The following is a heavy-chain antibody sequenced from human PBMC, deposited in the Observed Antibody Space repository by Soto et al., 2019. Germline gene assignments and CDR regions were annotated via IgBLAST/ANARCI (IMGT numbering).Heavy chain of an antibody. CDR2: IYYSGST. V-gene: IGHV4-39*01. D-gene: IGHD3-16*01. CDR3: ASPTLGAFDI. J-gene: IGHJ3*02. CDR1: GGSISSSNYY. Sequence: QLQLQESGPGLVKPSETLSLTCTVSGGSISSSNYYWGWIRQPPGKGLEWIGSIYYSGSTAYNSSLRRRVTMSVDTSNTQRTLRLSSVTAADTAVYYCASPTLGAFDIWGQGTMVTVSS.